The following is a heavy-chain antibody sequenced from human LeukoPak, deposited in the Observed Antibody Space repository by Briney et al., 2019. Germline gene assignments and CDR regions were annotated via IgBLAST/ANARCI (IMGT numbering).Heavy chain of an antibody. Sequence: GGSLRLSCAASAFTFSSYWRSWVRQAQGKGLEGVVNIKEDESEITQEDSVKGRFTISRDNAKNSLFLQMNSLRVEDKAVYYCARDRGYSSFDYWGQGTLVTVSS. CDR3: ARDRGYSSFDY. D-gene: IGHD4-23*01. CDR2: IKEDESEI. CDR1: AFTFSSYW. J-gene: IGHJ4*02. V-gene: IGHV3-7*01.